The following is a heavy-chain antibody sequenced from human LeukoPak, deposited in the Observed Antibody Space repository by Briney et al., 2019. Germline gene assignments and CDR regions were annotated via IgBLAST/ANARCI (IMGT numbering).Heavy chain of an antibody. J-gene: IGHJ6*04. Sequence: GASVKVSCTASGYTFTSYAMHWVRQAPGQRLEWMGWINAGNGNTKYSQKFQGRVTITRDTSASTAYMELSSLRSEDTAVYYCAREYEDIVVVPAGGYYGMDVWAKGPRSPSPQ. CDR1: GYTFTSYA. V-gene: IGHV1-3*01. CDR2: INAGNGNT. D-gene: IGHD2-2*01. CDR3: AREYEDIVVVPAGGYYGMDV.